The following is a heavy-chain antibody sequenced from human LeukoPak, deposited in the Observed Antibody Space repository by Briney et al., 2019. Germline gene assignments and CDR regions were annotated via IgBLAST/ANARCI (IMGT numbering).Heavy chain of an antibody. D-gene: IGHD3-22*01. J-gene: IGHJ4*02. V-gene: IGHV4-59*10. CDR3: AGGGGYYYPDY. CDR1: GGSFSGYY. Sequence: PSETLSLTCAVYGGSFSGYYWSWIRQPAGKGLEWIGRIYTSGSTNYNPSLKSRVTMSVDTSKNQFSLKLSSVTAADTAVYYCAGGGGYYYPDYWGQGTLVTVSS. CDR2: IYTSGST.